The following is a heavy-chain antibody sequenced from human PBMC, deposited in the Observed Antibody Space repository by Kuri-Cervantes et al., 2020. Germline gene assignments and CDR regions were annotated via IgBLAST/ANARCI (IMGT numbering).Heavy chain of an antibody. D-gene: IGHD3-9*01. CDR1: GGSFSGYY. CDR2: INHSGST. J-gene: IGHJ4*02. V-gene: IGHV4-34*01. Sequence: GSLRLSCAVYGGSFSGYYWSWIRQPPGKGLEWIGEINHSGSTNYNPSLKSRVTISVDTSKNQFSLKLSSVTAADTAVYYCLSLYFDLPPWFGYWGQGTLVTVSS. CDR3: LSLYFDLPPWFGY.